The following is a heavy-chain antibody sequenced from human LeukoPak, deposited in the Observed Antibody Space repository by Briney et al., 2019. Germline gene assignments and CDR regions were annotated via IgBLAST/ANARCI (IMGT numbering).Heavy chain of an antibody. D-gene: IGHD2-2*01. J-gene: IGHJ5*02. CDR2: INHSGST. CDR1: GGSVSSGSYY. CDR3: ARGFHIVVVPAALNWFDP. Sequence: PSETLSLTCTVSGGSVSSGSYYWSWIRQPPGKGLEWIGEINHSGSTNYNPSLKSRVTISVDTSKNQFSLKLSSVTAADTAVYYCARGFHIVVVPAALNWFDPWGQGTLVTVSS. V-gene: IGHV4-39*07.